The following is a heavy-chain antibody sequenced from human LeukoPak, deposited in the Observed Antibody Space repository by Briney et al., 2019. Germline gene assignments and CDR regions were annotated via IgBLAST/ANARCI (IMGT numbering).Heavy chain of an antibody. CDR3: AKRGVVIRVILVGFHKEAYYFDS. CDR1: GLSFNNYA. Sequence: PGGSLRLSCAASGLSFNNYAMTWVRQAPGKGLEWVSGISGSGGSTYYTDSVKGRFIISRDNSKKTLYLQMNSLRAEDTAVYFCAKRGVVIRVILVGFHKEAYYFDSWGQGALVTVSS. CDR2: ISGSGGST. J-gene: IGHJ4*02. V-gene: IGHV3-23*01. D-gene: IGHD3-22*01.